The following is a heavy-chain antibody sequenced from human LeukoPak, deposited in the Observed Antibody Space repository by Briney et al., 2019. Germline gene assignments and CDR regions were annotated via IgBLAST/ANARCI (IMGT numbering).Heavy chain of an antibody. CDR2: ISSSGSTI. J-gene: IGHJ4*02. CDR3: ARGGYYNILTGFRGRILGFDS. Sequence: GGSLRLSCAASGFTFSDYYMSWIRQAPGKGLEWVSYISSSGSTIYYADSVKGRFTISRDNSKNTLYLQMNSLRPEDTAVYYCARGGYYNILTGFRGRILGFDSWGQGTLVTVSS. V-gene: IGHV3-11*04. D-gene: IGHD3-9*01. CDR1: GFTFSDYY.